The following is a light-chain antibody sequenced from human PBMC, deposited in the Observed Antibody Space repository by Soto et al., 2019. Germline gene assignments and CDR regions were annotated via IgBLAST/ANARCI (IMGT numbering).Light chain of an antibody. J-gene: IGKJ1*01. V-gene: IGKV3-20*01. CDR2: GAS. CDR3: QQYGGSPRT. CDR1: QSINNNY. Sequence: EILLTQSPGTLSLSPGERATLSCRASQSINNNYLAWYQQNRGQAPRLLIYGASSRATGIPDRFSRSGSGTDFTLTIRRLEPEDSAVYYCQQYGGSPRTFGQGTKVQLK.